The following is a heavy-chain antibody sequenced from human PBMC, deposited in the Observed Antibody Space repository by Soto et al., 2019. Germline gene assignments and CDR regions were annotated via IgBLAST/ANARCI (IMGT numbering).Heavy chain of an antibody. CDR3: ARDQSVSGPTTFHY. Sequence: EVQLVESGGGLVQPRGSLRLSCAASGFTFTRSWMHWVRQAPGKGLEWVSRVNTDGTDTTYADSVKGRFTISRDNAKNTLYLQMNSLTAEDTAMYYCARDQSVSGPTTFHYWGQGALVTVSS. CDR1: GFTFTRSW. D-gene: IGHD6-19*01. J-gene: IGHJ4*02. CDR2: VNTDGTDT. V-gene: IGHV3-74*01.